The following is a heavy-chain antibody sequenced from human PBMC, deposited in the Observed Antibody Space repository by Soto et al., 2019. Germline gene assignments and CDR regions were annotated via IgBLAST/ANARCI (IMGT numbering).Heavy chain of an antibody. Sequence: EVQVVESGGDLVQPGGSLSLSCAASGFTFSRFWMSWARQAPGKGLEWVATIKEDGSEKYYVDSVKGRFSISRDNAKNSLHLQMNSLRDEDTAVYYCAGRHDGFDIWGQGTTVTVS. D-gene: IGHD1-1*01. CDR2: IKEDGSEK. J-gene: IGHJ3*02. V-gene: IGHV3-7*05. CDR3: AGRHDGFDI. CDR1: GFTFSRFW.